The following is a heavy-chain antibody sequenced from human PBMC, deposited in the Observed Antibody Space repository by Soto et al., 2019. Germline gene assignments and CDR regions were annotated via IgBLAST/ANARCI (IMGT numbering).Heavy chain of an antibody. Sequence: SETLSLTCSVSGGSISRYYWSCIRQPPGKGLEWIGYIYYSGSTNYNPSLKSRVTISVDTSKNQFSLKLSSVTAADTAVYYCARGYCSSTICYISSSYYFDYWGQGTLVTVSS. CDR3: ARGYCSSTICYISSSYYFDY. V-gene: IGHV4-59*01. CDR1: GGSISRYY. J-gene: IGHJ4*02. D-gene: IGHD2-2*02. CDR2: IYYSGST.